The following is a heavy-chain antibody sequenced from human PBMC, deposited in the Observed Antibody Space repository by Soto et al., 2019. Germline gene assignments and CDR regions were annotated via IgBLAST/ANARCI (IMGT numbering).Heavy chain of an antibody. J-gene: IGHJ6*02. V-gene: IGHV1-69*01. D-gene: IGHD3-9*01. CDR3: ARDFSDILTGSRVNYYYYGMDV. Sequence: QVQLVQSGAEVKKPGSSVKVSCKASGGTFSSYAISWVRQAPGQGLEWMGGIIPIFGTANYAQKFQGRVTITADESTSTAYIELSSLRSEDTAVYYCARDFSDILTGSRVNYYYYGMDVSGQGTTVTVSS. CDR2: IIPIFGTA. CDR1: GGTFSSYA.